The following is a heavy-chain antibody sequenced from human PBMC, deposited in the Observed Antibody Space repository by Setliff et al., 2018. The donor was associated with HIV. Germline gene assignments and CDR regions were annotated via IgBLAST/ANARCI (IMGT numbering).Heavy chain of an antibody. D-gene: IGHD2-8*01. Sequence: PSETLSLTCIVSGVSTISSSSSYYWGWIRQPPGKGLEWIGYISHSGITYYNPSLKSRVTISVDTSKNHFSLKLNSVTAADTAVYFCARPTTGVGGGAAFDIWGQGTMVTVSS. CDR2: ISHSGIT. V-gene: IGHV4-39*02. J-gene: IGHJ3*02. CDR1: GVSTISSSSSYY. CDR3: ARPTTGVGGGAAFDI.